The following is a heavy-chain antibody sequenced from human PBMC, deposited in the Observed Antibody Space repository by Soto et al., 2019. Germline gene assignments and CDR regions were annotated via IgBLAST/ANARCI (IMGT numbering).Heavy chain of an antibody. Sequence: PSETLSLTCTVSGGSISSGGYYWSWIRQHPGKGLEWIGYIYYSGSTYYNPSLKSRVTISVDTSKNQFSLKLSSVTAADTAVYYCARGVTPGYYYYMDVWGKGTTVTVSS. CDR3: ARGVTPGYYYYMDV. D-gene: IGHD2-21*02. J-gene: IGHJ6*03. CDR2: IYYSGST. V-gene: IGHV4-31*03. CDR1: GGSISSGGYY.